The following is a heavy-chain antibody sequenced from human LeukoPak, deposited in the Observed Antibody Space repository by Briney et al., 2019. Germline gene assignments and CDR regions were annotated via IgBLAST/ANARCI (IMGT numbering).Heavy chain of an antibody. CDR2: IIPIFGTA. J-gene: IGHJ6*02. D-gene: IGHD3-10*01. CDR3: ARDVRGSGSSEYGMDV. CDR1: GGTFSSYA. V-gene: IGHV1-69*13. Sequence: SVKVSCKASGGTFSSYAISWVRQAPGQGLEWMGGIIPIFGTANYAQKFQGRVTMTADESTSTAYMELSSLRSEDTAVYYCARDVRGSGSSEYGMDVWGQGTTVTVSS.